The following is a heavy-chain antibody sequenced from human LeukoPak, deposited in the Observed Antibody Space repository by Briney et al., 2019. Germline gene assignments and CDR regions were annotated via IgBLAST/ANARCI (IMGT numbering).Heavy chain of an antibody. CDR2: IYPGDSDT. J-gene: IGHJ5*02. CDR1: GYSFTSYW. CDR3: ARRGYCSGGSCLFNWFDP. V-gene: IGHV5-51*01. D-gene: IGHD2-15*01. Sequence: GESLKIYCKGSGYSFTSYWIGWVRQMPGKGLEWMGIIYPGDSDTRYSPSFQGQVTISADKSISTAYLQWSSPKDSDTAMYYCARRGYCSGGSCLFNWFDPWGQGTLVTVSS.